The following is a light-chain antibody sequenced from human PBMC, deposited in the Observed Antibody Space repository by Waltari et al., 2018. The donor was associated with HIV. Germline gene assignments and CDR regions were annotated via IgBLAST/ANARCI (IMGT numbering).Light chain of an antibody. J-gene: IGLJ3*02. CDR1: KLGDKY. Sequence: SYELTQPPSVSVSPGQTASITCSGDKLGDKYVCWFQQRPGQSPALVIYQNNRRPSGIPGRFSGSKSGNIATLTISGTQAMDEADYYCQAWDNSIAVFGGATKLTVL. V-gene: IGLV3-1*01. CDR2: QNN. CDR3: QAWDNSIAV.